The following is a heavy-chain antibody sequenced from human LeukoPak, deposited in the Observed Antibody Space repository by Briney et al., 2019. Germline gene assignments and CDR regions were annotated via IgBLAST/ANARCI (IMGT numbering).Heavy chain of an antibody. V-gene: IGHV3-23*01. D-gene: IGHD3-10*01. Sequence: GGSLRLSCAASGFTFSSHAMSWVRQAPGKGLEWVSRISSGGGTTDYTDSVKGRFTISRDTSKNTPYLQMNSLRAEDTAVYYCAKDRSGSGYFDYWGQGTLVTVSS. CDR3: AKDRSGSGYFDY. CDR1: GFTFSSHA. CDR2: ISSGGGTT. J-gene: IGHJ4*02.